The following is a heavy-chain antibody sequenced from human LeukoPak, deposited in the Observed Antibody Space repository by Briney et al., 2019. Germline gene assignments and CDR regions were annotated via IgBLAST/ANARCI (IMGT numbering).Heavy chain of an antibody. V-gene: IGHV4-4*09. D-gene: IGHD3-9*01. Sequence: SETLSLTCSVSGASITSYFWSWIRQPPGKGLDWIGHVYSSGTTTYNPSLNSRVSISLDTSKNHFSLKLTSVTAADTAVYYCAGRNDILTGYVFDFWGQGTLVTVSS. J-gene: IGHJ4*02. CDR3: AGRNDILTGYVFDF. CDR2: VYSSGTT. CDR1: GASITSYF.